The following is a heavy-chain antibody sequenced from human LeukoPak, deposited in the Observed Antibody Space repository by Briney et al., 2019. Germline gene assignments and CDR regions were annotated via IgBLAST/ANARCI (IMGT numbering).Heavy chain of an antibody. CDR3: AKDRREYSSGWYLDY. D-gene: IGHD6-19*01. CDR1: GLTFSGYA. Sequence: PGGSLRLSCAVSGLTFSGYAMSWVRQAPGKGLEWVSVISGSGDNQYYADSMKGRFTISRDNSKNMLYLQINSLTAEDTAVYYCAKDRREYSSGWYLDYWGQGTLVTVSS. J-gene: IGHJ4*02. V-gene: IGHV3-23*01. CDR2: ISGSGDNQ.